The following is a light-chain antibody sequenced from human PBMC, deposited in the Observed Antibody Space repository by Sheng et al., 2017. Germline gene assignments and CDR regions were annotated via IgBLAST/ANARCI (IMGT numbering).Light chain of an antibody. CDR3: QSYDSSLTAWV. V-gene: IGLV1-40*01. Sequence: QSVLTQPPSVSGAPGQRVIISCTGSNSNIGEGYDVHWYQHLPGKAPKFLISSNNNRHSGVPDRFSGSKSGTSASLAIAGLQAGDEADYYCQSYDSSLTAWVFGGGTKVTVL. CDR1: NSNIGEGYD. CDR2: SNN. J-gene: IGLJ3*02.